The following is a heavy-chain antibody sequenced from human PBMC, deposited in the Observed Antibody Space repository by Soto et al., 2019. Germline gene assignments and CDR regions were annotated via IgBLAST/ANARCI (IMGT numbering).Heavy chain of an antibody. CDR3: ERGRIQLWYPFDY. CDR2: IDYSGST. CDR1: GGSISSYY. J-gene: IGHJ4*02. D-gene: IGHD5-18*01. V-gene: IGHV4-59*01. Sequence: QGQLQESGPGLVKPSETLTLTCTVAGGSISSYYWSCIRQPPGKGLAWIGYIDYSGSTNYNPSLKSRVTISVDTSKNQIYLELSSVTAEDTAVYYGERGRIQLWYPFDYWGQGTLVTVSS.